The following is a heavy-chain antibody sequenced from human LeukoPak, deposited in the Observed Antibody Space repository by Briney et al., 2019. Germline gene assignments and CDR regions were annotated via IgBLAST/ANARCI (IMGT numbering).Heavy chain of an antibody. CDR1: GGSISSSSYY. Sequence: SETLSLTCTVSGGSISSSSYYWGWIRQPPGKGLEWIGSIYYSGSTYYNPSLKSRVTISVDTSKNQFSLKLSSVTAADTAVYYCARDRLAAQADYWGQGTLVTVSS. CDR2: IYYSGST. J-gene: IGHJ4*02. CDR3: ARDRLAAQADY. V-gene: IGHV4-39*07.